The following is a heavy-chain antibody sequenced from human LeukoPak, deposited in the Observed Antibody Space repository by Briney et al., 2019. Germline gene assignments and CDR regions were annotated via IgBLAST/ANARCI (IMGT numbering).Heavy chain of an antibody. J-gene: IGHJ4*02. CDR2: ISSSGSTI. CDR1: EFTFSDYT. D-gene: IGHD3-10*01. CDR3: ARSRRYYYGSGSTYYFDY. Sequence: GGPLRLSCAAPEFTFSDYTMSWIRQAPGKGLEGVSSISSSGSTIYYADSVKGRFTISRDNAKNSLYLQMNSLRAEDTAVYYCARSRRYYYGSGSTYYFDYWGQGALVTVSS. V-gene: IGHV3-11*01.